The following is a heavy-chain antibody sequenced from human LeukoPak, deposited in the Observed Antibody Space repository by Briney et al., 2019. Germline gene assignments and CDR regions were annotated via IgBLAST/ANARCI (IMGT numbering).Heavy chain of an antibody. CDR1: GFTFSSYA. V-gene: IGHV3-23*01. J-gene: IGHJ2*01. Sequence: PGGSLRLSCAASGFTFSSYAMSWVRQAPGQGLEWVSAISGSGGSTYYADSVNSRFTISRENSKNTLYTQMNSLRFEDTAVYYCAKDPCSSTSCQGWYFDLWGRGTLVTVSS. CDR2: ISGSGGST. D-gene: IGHD2-2*01. CDR3: AKDPCSSTSCQGWYFDL.